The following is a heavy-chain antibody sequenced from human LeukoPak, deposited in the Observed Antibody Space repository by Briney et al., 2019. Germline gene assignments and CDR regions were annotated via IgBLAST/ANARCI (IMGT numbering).Heavy chain of an antibody. Sequence: GASVKVSCKASGYTFTRYYMHWVRQAPGQGLEWMGIINPSGGSTSYAQKFQGRVTMTGDTSTTTVYMELSSLRSEDTAVYYCARGSAYDSSGYYPENPFYFDYWGQGTLVTVSS. D-gene: IGHD3-22*01. CDR1: GYTFTRYY. CDR3: ARGSAYDSSGYYPENPFYFDY. CDR2: INPSGGST. V-gene: IGHV1-46*01. J-gene: IGHJ4*02.